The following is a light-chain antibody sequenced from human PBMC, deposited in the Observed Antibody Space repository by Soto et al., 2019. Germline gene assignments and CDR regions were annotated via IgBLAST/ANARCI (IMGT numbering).Light chain of an antibody. Sequence: EIVLTQSPGTLSLSPGERATLSCRASQSISSSYLAWYQHKIGQAPRLLIYGASNRATGIPDRFSGSGSGTDFTLTISRLEPEDFAVYYCQQYGSAGTFGRGTKVDIK. CDR3: QQYGSAGT. CDR2: GAS. CDR1: QSISSSY. V-gene: IGKV3-20*01. J-gene: IGKJ4*02.